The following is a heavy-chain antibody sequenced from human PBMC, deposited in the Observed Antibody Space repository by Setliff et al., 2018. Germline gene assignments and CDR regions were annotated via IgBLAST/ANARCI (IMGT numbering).Heavy chain of an antibody. Sequence: SVKVSCKASGGTFSSYGISWVREAPGQGLEWMGGIIPMFGTNYAQKFQGRVTITADESTSTAYMELSSLGSEDTAVYYCAGGQPLVRKYYYYMDVWGKGTTVTVSS. CDR3: AGGQPLVRKYYYYMDV. CDR1: GGTFSSYG. V-gene: IGHV1-69*13. D-gene: IGHD3-10*01. J-gene: IGHJ6*03. CDR2: IIPMFGT.